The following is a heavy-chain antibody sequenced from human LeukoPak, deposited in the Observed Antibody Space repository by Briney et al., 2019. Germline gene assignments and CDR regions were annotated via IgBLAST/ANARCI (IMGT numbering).Heavy chain of an antibody. CDR1: GYTFTTYD. J-gene: IGHJ5*02. CDR2: MNPNTGDT. D-gene: IGHD3-3*01. Sequence: VASVKVSCKASGYTFTTYDSNWVRQATGQGLEWMGWMNPNTGDTGYAQKFQGRVTLTRNTSISTAYMELSSLRSEDTAVYYCARSRRSTVFGVPKGGWFDPWGQGTLVIVSS. V-gene: IGHV1-8*03. CDR3: ARSRRSTVFGVPKGGWFDP.